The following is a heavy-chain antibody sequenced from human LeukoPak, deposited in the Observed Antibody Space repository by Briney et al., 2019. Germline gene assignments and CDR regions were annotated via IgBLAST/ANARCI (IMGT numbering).Heavy chain of an antibody. CDR3: ATGRTWWDLLNY. CDR2: LDPEDGEM. V-gene: IGHV1-24*01. J-gene: IGHJ4*02. CDR1: GHTLTELS. Sequence: GASVKVSCKVSGHTLTELSLHWVRQAPGKGLEWMGGLDPEDGEMIYSQKFQGRVNMTEDTSTDIAYMEMSSLRSEDTAVYYCATGRTWWDLLNYWGQGTLVTVSS. D-gene: IGHD1-26*01.